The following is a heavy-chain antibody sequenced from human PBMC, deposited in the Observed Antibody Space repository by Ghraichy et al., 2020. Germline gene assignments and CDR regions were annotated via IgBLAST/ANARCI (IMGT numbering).Heavy chain of an antibody. CDR1: GFTFSSYW. Sequence: GGSLRLSCAASGFTFSSYWMSWVRQAPGKGLEWVANIKQDGSEKYYVDSVKGRFTISRDNAKNSLYLQMNSLRAEDTAVYYCARRGYSYVHNWFDPWGQGTLVTVSS. J-gene: IGHJ5*02. CDR3: ARRGYSYVHNWFDP. V-gene: IGHV3-7*03. CDR2: IKQDGSEK. D-gene: IGHD5-18*01.